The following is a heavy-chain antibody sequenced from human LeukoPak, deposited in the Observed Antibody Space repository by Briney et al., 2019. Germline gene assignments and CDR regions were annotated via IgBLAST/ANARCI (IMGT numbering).Heavy chain of an antibody. CDR3: AGQGITGWLEFNY. CDR1: GYTFSHYY. D-gene: IGHD6-19*01. J-gene: IGHJ4*02. V-gene: IGHV5-51*01. Sequence: GESLKISCEGSGYTFSHYYIAWVRQVPGKGLEWMGIIYAGDSDTKYSPSFQGQVTISADKSIATVYLQWSSLKASDSGTYYCAGQGITGWLEFNYWGQGTLVTVSS. CDR2: IYAGDSDT.